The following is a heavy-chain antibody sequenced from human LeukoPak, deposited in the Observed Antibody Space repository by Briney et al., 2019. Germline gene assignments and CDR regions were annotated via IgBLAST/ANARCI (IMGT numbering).Heavy chain of an antibody. CDR3: ARVEGSYYHDSSGYSAH. Sequence: ASVKVSCKASGYTFTNYGVTWVRRAPGQGLEWMGWISAHNRNTNYAQKFQGRVTMTTDTSTSTAYMELRSLISDDTAVYYCARVEGSYYHDSSGYSAHWGRGTLVTVSS. CDR2: ISAHNRNT. V-gene: IGHV1-18*01. J-gene: IGHJ1*01. CDR1: GYTFTNYG. D-gene: IGHD3-22*01.